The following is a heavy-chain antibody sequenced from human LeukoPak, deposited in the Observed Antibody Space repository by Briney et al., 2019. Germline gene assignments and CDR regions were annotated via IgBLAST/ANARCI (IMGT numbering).Heavy chain of an antibody. J-gene: IGHJ4*02. Sequence: GGSLRLSCAASGFTFSSYGMHWVRQAPGKGLEWVAVISYDGSNKYYADSVKGRFTVSRDNSKNTLYLQMNSLRAEDTAVYYCAKDLGIAVAAPTDYWGQGTLVTVSS. D-gene: IGHD6-19*01. CDR1: GFTFSSYG. CDR3: AKDLGIAVAAPTDY. CDR2: ISYDGSNK. V-gene: IGHV3-30*18.